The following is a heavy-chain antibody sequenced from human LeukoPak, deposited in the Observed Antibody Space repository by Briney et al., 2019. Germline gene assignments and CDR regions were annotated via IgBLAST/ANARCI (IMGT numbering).Heavy chain of an antibody. D-gene: IGHD6-13*01. V-gene: IGHV3-66*02. CDR3: VSSTGQQLIPYDY. Sequence: GGSLRLSCAASGVNVSANYMTWIRQAPGKGLEWVSLIYGAGAAYYAESVRGRFIISRDNSKNTLFLQMNSLRAEDTAVYYCVSSTGQQLIPYDYWGQGTHVAVSS. CDR2: IYGAGAA. CDR1: GVNVSANY. J-gene: IGHJ4*02.